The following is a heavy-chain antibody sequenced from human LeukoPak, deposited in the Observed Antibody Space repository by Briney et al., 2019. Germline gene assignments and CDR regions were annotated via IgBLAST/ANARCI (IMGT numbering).Heavy chain of an antibody. D-gene: IGHD3-22*01. CDR3: ARLFRSSSGYLMLDY. CDR1: GYTFTTYY. J-gene: IGHJ4*02. CDR2: INPSGGGT. Sequence: ASVKVSCKASGYTFTTYYIHWVRHAPGQGLEWMGIINPSGGGTSYAQTFQGRVTMTRDTSTSTVYMELNSLRSEDTAVYYCARLFRSSSGYLMLDYWGQGTLVTVSS. V-gene: IGHV1-46*01.